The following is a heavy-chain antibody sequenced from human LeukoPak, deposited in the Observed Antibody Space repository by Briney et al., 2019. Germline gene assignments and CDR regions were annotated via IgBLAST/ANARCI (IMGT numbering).Heavy chain of an antibody. D-gene: IGHD1-7*01. CDR3: ATGTGFDAFDI. CDR1: GGSISSYY. J-gene: IGHJ3*02. V-gene: IGHV4-59*01. Sequence: SETLSLTCTVSGGSISSYYWIWIRQPPGKGLEWIGYIYYSGSTNYNPSLKSRVTISVDTSKNQFSLKLSSVTAADTAVYYCATGTGFDAFDIWGQGTMVTVSS. CDR2: IYYSGST.